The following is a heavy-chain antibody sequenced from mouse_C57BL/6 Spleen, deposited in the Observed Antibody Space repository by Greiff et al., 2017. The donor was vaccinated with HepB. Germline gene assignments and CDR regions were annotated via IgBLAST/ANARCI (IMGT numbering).Heavy chain of an antibody. J-gene: IGHJ4*01. CDR2: ISSGSSTI. CDR3: ARGGYYGNPMDY. V-gene: IGHV5-17*01. Sequence: EVQLVESGGGLVKPGGSLKLSCAASGFTFSDYGMHWVRQAPEKGLEWVAYISSGSSTIYYAATVKGRFTISRDNAKNTLFLQMTSLRSEDTAMYYCARGGYYGNPMDYWGQGTSVTVSS. CDR1: GFTFSDYG. D-gene: IGHD2-1*01.